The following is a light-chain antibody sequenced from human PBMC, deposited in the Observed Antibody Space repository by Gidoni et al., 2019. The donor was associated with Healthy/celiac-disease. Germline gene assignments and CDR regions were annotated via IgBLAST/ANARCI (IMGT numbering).Light chain of an antibody. Sequence: SSELTQDPAVSVALGQTVRITCQGDSLRSYYASWYQQKPGQAPVLVIYGKNNRPSGIPDRFSGSSSGNTASLTITGAQAEEEADYYCNSRDSSGNHLLFGGGTKLTVX. CDR1: SLRSYY. V-gene: IGLV3-19*01. CDR2: GKN. CDR3: NSRDSSGNHLL. J-gene: IGLJ2*01.